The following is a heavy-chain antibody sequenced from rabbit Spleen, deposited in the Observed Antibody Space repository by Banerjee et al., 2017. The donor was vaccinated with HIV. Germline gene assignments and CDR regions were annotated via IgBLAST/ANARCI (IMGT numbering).Heavy chain of an antibody. J-gene: IGHJ4*01. CDR1: GFSFSSGYW. V-gene: IGHV1S40*01. D-gene: IGHD4-2*01. CDR3: ARDAGTYDYIDVYFNL. CDR2: IYTGGSGST. Sequence: QSLEESGGDLVKPGASLTLTCTASGFSFSSGYWICWVRQAPGKGLEWIACIYTGGSGSTAYASWTKGRFTVSKSSSTTVTLQMTSLTAADTATYFCARDAGTYDYIDVYFNLWGPGTLVTV.